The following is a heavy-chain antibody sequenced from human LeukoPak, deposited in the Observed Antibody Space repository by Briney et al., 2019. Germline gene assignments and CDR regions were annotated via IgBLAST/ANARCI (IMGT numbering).Heavy chain of an antibody. CDR3: AREVSRWPYYFDY. J-gene: IGHJ4*02. CDR1: GGSISSGDYY. V-gene: IGHV4-30-4*01. CDR2: IYYSGST. Sequence: PSETLSLTCTVSGGSISSGDYYWSWIRQPPGKGLEWIGYIYYSGSTYYNPSLKSRVTISVDTSKNQFSLKVSSVTAADTAVYYCAREVSRWPYYFDYWGQGTLVTVSS. D-gene: IGHD4-23*01.